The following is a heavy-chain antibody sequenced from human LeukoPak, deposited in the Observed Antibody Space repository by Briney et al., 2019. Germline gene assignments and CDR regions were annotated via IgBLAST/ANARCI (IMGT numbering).Heavy chain of an antibody. J-gene: IGHJ5*02. CDR2: ISAYKGNT. Sequence: GASVKVSCKASGYTFTTYGINWVRQAPGQGLEWMGWISAYKGNTNYAQRFQGRVTMTTDTSTGTAYMELRSLRSDDTAVYYCARDMSGSYSTRFDPWGQGTLVTVSS. CDR1: GYTFTTYG. CDR3: ARDMSGSYSTRFDP. V-gene: IGHV1-18*01. D-gene: IGHD1-26*01.